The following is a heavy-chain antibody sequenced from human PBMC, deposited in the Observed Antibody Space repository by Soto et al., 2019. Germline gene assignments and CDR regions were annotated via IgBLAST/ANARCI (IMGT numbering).Heavy chain of an antibody. CDR2: VFYGDST. V-gene: IGHV4-59*01. CDR1: GVSMHHNY. D-gene: IGHD1-1*01. Sequence: QVQLQESGPGLVKPSETLSLTCSVSGVSMHHNYWSWIRQPPGKGLEWIGYVFYGDSTRYSPFFNRRATISQDTPKSQVSLEVRSLTAEDTAVYYCATDADVGMTTWGPGILVTVSS. J-gene: IGHJ4*02. CDR3: ATDADVGMTT.